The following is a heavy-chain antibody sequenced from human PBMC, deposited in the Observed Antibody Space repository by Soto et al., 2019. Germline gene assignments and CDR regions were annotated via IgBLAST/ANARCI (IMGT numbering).Heavy chain of an antibody. CDR1: GGSISNYY. V-gene: IGHV4-4*07. J-gene: IGHJ4*02. D-gene: IGHD6-13*01. CDR3: ARQTTHSSSWYDY. CDR2: IYSSGST. Sequence: PSETLSLTCTVSGGSISNYYWTWIRQPAGKGLEWIGRIYSSGSTNYNSSLKSRVTMSVDTSKNQFSLKLTSVTAADTAVYYCARQTTHSSSWYDYWGQGTLVTVSS.